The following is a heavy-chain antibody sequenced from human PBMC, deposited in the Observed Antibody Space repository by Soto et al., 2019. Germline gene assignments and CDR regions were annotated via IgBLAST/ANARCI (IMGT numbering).Heavy chain of an antibody. J-gene: IGHJ4*02. CDR3: ARGNYDILTGYYRGDFDY. CDR1: GGSISSSNW. V-gene: IGHV4-4*02. CDR2: IYHSGST. D-gene: IGHD3-9*01. Sequence: SETLSLTCAVSGGSISSSNWWSWVRQPPGKGLEWIGEIYHSGSTNYNPSLKSRVTISVDKSKNQFSLKLSSVTAADTAVYYCARGNYDILTGYYRGDFDYWGQGALVTVSS.